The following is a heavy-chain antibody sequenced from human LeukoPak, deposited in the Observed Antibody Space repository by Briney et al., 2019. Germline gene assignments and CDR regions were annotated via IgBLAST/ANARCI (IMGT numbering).Heavy chain of an antibody. V-gene: IGHV3-64D*09. CDR3: VRGYSFGPYGMDV. CDR2: ISDSGGST. D-gene: IGHD2-15*01. J-gene: IGHJ6*02. CDR1: GFPFSSYA. Sequence: GGSLRLSCSASGFPFSSYAMHWVRQDPGKGLEYVSAISDSGGSTYYADSVKGRFTISRDDSKNTLYLQMSTVRAADTSVYFCVRGYSFGPYGMDVWGQGTTVTVSS.